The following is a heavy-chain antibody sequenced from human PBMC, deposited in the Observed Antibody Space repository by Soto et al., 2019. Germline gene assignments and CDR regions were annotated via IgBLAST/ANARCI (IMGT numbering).Heavy chain of an antibody. V-gene: IGHV4-34*01. CDR3: ARGPGIVVVPAAISPPDY. Sequence: SETLSLTCAVYGGSFSGYYWSWIRQPPGKGLEWIGEINHSGSTNYNPSLKSRVTISVDTSKNQFSLKLSSVTAADTAVYYCARGPGIVVVPAAISPPDYWGQGTLVTVSS. D-gene: IGHD2-2*02. CDR1: GGSFSGYY. J-gene: IGHJ4*02. CDR2: INHSGST.